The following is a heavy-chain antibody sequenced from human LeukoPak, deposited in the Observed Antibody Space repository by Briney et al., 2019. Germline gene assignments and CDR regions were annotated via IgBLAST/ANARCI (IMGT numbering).Heavy chain of an antibody. J-gene: IGHJ5*02. CDR1: GGSISSTSYH. D-gene: IGHD6-6*01. CDR2: IYYTRTI. Sequence: SSETLSLTCTVSGGSISSTSYHWGWIRQPPGKGLEWVGNIYYTRTIYYNPSLKSRVTISVDTSKNQFSLKLSSVTAADTAVYYCAVYSTSSGWFDPWGQGTLVTVSS. CDR3: AVYSTSSGWFDP. V-gene: IGHV4-39*01.